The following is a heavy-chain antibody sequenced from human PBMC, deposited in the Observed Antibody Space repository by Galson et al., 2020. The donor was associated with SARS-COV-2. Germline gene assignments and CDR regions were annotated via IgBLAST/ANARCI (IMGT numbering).Heavy chain of an antibody. J-gene: IGHJ4*01. Sequence: SGPTLVKPTQTLTLTCTFSGFSLSTSGVCVSWIRQPPGKALEWLALTDWDDDQYYSTSLKTRLTIPKDTSKNQVVLTMTNMDPVDTATYYCARTYYFDTSASVFDYWGQGTLVTVAS. CDR1: GFSLSTSGVC. D-gene: IGHD3-22*01. CDR3: ARTYYFDTSASVFDY. CDR2: TDWDDDQ. V-gene: IGHV2-70*01.